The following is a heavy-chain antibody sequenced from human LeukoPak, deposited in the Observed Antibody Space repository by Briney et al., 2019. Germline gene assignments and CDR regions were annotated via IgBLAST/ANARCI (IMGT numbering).Heavy chain of an antibody. CDR1: GGSISSSSYY. Sequence: SETLSLTCTVSGGSISSSSYYWGWIRQPPGKGLEWIGYIYYSGSTNYNPSLKSRVTISVDTSKNQFSLKLSSVTAADTAVYYCARHLFCSSTSCYFAFDIWGQGAMVTVSS. D-gene: IGHD2-2*01. J-gene: IGHJ3*02. CDR3: ARHLFCSSTSCYFAFDI. V-gene: IGHV4-61*05. CDR2: IYYSGST.